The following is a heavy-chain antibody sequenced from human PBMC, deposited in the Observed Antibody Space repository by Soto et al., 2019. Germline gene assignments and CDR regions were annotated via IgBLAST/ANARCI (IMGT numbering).Heavy chain of an antibody. Sequence: GGSLRLSCAASGFTFSSYGMHCFRQSPGKGLEWVAVISYDGSNKYYADSVKGRFTISRDNSKNTLYLQMNSLRAEDTAVYYCAKDVIAAAGTGGMDVWGQGTTVTVSS. D-gene: IGHD6-13*01. CDR1: GFTFSSYG. CDR2: ISYDGSNK. J-gene: IGHJ6*02. CDR3: AKDVIAAAGTGGMDV. V-gene: IGHV3-30*18.